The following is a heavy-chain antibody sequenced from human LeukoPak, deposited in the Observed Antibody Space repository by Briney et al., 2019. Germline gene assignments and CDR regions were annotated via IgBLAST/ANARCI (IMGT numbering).Heavy chain of an antibody. J-gene: IGHJ4*02. CDR3: AKRTMSAFDS. CDR2: ISGSGNGT. Sequence: GGSLRLSCAASGFTFSNYWMHWVRQAPGKGLEWLSGISGSGNGTYYADSVKGRFIISRDNSKNMVYLQMNSLTVEDTATYYCAKRTMSAFDSWGQGTLLIVSS. CDR1: GFTFSNYW. V-gene: IGHV3-NL1*01.